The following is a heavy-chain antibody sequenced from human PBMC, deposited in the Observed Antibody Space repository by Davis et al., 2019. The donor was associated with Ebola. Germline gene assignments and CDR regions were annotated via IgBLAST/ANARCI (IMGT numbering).Heavy chain of an antibody. CDR1: GFTVSSNY. D-gene: IGHD2-15*01. Sequence: GESLKISCAASGFTVSSNYMSWVRQAPGKGLEWVSYISSSSSYTNYADAVKGRFTISRDNAKNSLYLQMNSLRAEDTAVYYCAKGGYCSGGSCYPGWYFDLWGRGTLVTVSS. J-gene: IGHJ2*01. CDR3: AKGGYCSGGSCYPGWYFDL. V-gene: IGHV3-11*06. CDR2: ISSSSSYT.